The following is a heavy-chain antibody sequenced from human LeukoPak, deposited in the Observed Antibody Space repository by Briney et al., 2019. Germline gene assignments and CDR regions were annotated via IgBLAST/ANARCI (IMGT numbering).Heavy chain of an antibody. CDR2: MIPIFGTA. J-gene: IGHJ6*03. CDR1: GGTFSSYA. V-gene: IGHV1-69*05. Sequence: SVKVSCKASGGTFSSYAISWVRQAPGQGLEWMGGMIPIFGTANYAQKFQGRVTITTDESTSTAYMELSSLRSEDTAVYYCARDLAARGYYYMDVWGKGTTVTVSS. CDR3: ARDLAARGYYYMDV. D-gene: IGHD6-6*01.